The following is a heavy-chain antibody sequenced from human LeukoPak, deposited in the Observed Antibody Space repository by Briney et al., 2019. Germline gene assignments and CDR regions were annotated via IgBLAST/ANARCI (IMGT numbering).Heavy chain of an antibody. CDR3: VRDLGPRGIISPQGY. CDR2: ISTYDGVT. Sequence: RASVKVSCRTSGYSFKIYAISWVRQAPGQGLEWMGWISTYDGVTSYAQNVQGRVTMTTDTSTSTAYMELRSLRSDDTAIYYCVRDLGPRGIISPQGYWGQGTLVSVSS. D-gene: IGHD5-24*01. V-gene: IGHV1-18*01. CDR1: GYSFKIYA. J-gene: IGHJ4*02.